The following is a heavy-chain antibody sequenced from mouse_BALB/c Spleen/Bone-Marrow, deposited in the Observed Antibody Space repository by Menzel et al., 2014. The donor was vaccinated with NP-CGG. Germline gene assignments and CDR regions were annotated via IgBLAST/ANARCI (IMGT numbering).Heavy chain of an antibody. Sequence: VQLQQSGPELVKPGASVKISCKASGYAFSSSWMNWVKQRPGQGLEWIGRIYPGDGDTNYNGKFKGKATLTADKSSSTAYMQLSSLTSVDSAAYFCARGGNYRFDYWGQGTTLTVSS. J-gene: IGHJ2*01. CDR2: IYPGDGDT. CDR1: GYAFSSSW. D-gene: IGHD2-1*01. CDR3: ARGGNYRFDY. V-gene: IGHV1-82*01.